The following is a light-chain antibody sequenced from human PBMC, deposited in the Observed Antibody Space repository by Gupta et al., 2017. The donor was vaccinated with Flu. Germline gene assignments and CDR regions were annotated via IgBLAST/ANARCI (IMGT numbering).Light chain of an antibody. CDR2: DAS. CDR3: QQYAVSPPFT. J-gene: IGKJ2*01. V-gene: IGKV3D-20*01. CDR1: QTVSSNY. Sequence: EIGLTXAPATLSLXPGERATLSCGASQTVSSNYLAGYQQKPGLAPRLIIYDASTRATGIPDRFSGSGSATDFTLTISGLEPEDFAVYYCQQYAVSPPFTFGQGTRLDIK.